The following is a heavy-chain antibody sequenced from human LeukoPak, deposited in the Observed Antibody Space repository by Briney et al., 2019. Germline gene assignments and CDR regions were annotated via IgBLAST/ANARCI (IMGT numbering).Heavy chain of an antibody. Sequence: GGSLRLSCVASGFSLTTYGMLWVRQAPGKGLQWVAFMRSDGTGKYYGDSVEGRFTISRDNSKSTLYLLMNSLSAEDMGVYYCAKDRPIKGGFDPWGQGTPVTVSS. J-gene: IGHJ5*02. V-gene: IGHV3-30*02. CDR2: MRSDGTGK. D-gene: IGHD3-16*01. CDR3: AKDRPIKGGFDP. CDR1: GFSLTTYG.